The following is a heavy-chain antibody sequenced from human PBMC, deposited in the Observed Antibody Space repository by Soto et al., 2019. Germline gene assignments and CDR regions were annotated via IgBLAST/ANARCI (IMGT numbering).Heavy chain of an antibody. CDR3: AKDRGYYGSGTFFEY. CDR1: GFTFSSYG. J-gene: IGHJ4*02. Sequence: QVQLVESGGGVVQPGRSLRLSCAASGFTFSSYGMHWVRQAPGKGLEWVAVISYDGSNKYYADSVKGRFTISRDNSKNTLYLQMNSLRAEDTAVYYCAKDRGYYGSGTFFEYWGQGTLVTVSS. CDR2: ISYDGSNK. V-gene: IGHV3-30*18. D-gene: IGHD3-10*01.